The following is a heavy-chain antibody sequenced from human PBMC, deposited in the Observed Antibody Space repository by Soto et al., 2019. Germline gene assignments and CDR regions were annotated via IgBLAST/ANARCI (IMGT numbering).Heavy chain of an antibody. CDR1: GFTFSTYC. CDR3: ARDLRGSPDI. Sequence: PGGSLRLSCAASGFTFSTYCINWVRQVPGNGLVWVSLINPDDSTTTYADSVKGRFIISRDNTKNTVYLQMNSLRVEDTAVYYCARDLRGSPDIWGQGTLVTVSS. D-gene: IGHD1-26*01. V-gene: IGHV3-74*01. CDR2: INPDDSTT. J-gene: IGHJ4*02.